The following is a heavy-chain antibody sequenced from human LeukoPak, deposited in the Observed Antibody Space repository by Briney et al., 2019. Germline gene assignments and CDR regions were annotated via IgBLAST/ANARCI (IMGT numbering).Heavy chain of an antibody. V-gene: IGHV3-21*01. CDR2: ISSSSSYI. CDR1: GFTFSSYS. CDR3: SLSAAAGNLGY. D-gene: IGHD6-13*01. J-gene: IGHJ4*02. Sequence: TGGSLRLSCAASGFTFSSYSMNWVRQAPGKGLEWVSSISSSSSYINYADSVKGRFTISRDNAKNSLYLQMNSLRAEDTAVYARSLSAAAGNLGYWGQGTLVTVSS.